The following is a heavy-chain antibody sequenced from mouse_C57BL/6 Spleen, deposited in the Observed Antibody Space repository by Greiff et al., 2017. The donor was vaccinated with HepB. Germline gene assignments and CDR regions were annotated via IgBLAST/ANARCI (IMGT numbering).Heavy chain of an antibody. D-gene: IGHD2-12*01. Sequence: QVQLQQPGAELVKPGASVKLSCKASGYTFTSYWMHWVKQRPGQGLEWIGMIHPNSGSTNYNEKFKSKATLTVDKSSSTAYMQLSSLTSEDSAVYYCARGGYYKGAMDYWGQGTSVTVSS. J-gene: IGHJ4*01. V-gene: IGHV1-64*01. CDR3: ARGGYYKGAMDY. CDR2: IHPNSGST. CDR1: GYTFTSYW.